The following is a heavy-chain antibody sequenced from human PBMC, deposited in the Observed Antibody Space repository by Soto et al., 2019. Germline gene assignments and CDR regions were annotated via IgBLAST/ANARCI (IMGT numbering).Heavy chain of an antibody. CDR3: ASGYSTVTIDY. J-gene: IGHJ4*02. CDR1: GGSFSGYY. V-gene: IGHV4-34*01. D-gene: IGHD4-17*01. Sequence: SETLSLTCAVYGGSFSGYYWSWIRQPPGKGLEWIGEINHSGSTNYNPSLKSRVTISVDTSKNQFSLKLSSVTAADTAVYYCASGYSTVTIDYWGQGTLVTVSS. CDR2: INHSGST.